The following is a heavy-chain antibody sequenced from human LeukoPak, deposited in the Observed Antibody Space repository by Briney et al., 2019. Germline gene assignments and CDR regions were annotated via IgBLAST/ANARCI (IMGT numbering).Heavy chain of an antibody. J-gene: IGHJ4*02. CDR1: GFTFSSYA. CDR2: ISGSGGST. V-gene: IGHV3-23*01. D-gene: IGHD3-22*01. Sequence: GGSLSLSCAASGFTFSSYAMSWVRQAPGKGLEWVSAISGSGGSTYYANSVKGRFTISRDNSKNTLYLQMNSLRAEDTAVYYCAKSGPWDYYDSSGYYDWGQGTLVTVSS. CDR3: AKSGPWDYYDSSGYYD.